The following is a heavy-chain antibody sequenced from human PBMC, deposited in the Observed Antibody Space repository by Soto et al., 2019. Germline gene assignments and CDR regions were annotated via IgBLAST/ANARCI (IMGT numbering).Heavy chain of an antibody. CDR2: IYYSGST. V-gene: IGHV4-39*01. J-gene: IGHJ4*02. Sequence: TLSLTCTVSGGSISSSSYYWGWIRQPPGKGLEWIGSIYYSGSTYYNPSLKSRVTISVDTSKNQFSLKLSSVTAADTAVYYCARQAVAGTRWPPSYFDYWGQGTLVTVSS. D-gene: IGHD6-19*01. CDR1: GGSISSSSYY. CDR3: ARQAVAGTRWPPSYFDY.